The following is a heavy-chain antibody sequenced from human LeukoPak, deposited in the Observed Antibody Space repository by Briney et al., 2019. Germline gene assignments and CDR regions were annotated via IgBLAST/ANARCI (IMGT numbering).Heavy chain of an antibody. Sequence: LRASVKVSCKASGGTFSSYAISWVRQAPRQGLEWMGGIIPIFGTANYAQKFQGRVTITADESTSTAYMELSSLRSEDTAVYYCATAYSSGWYLRWGFQHWGQGTLVTVSS. CDR1: GGTFSSYA. CDR3: ATAYSSGWYLRWGFQH. J-gene: IGHJ1*01. D-gene: IGHD6-13*01. V-gene: IGHV1-69*13. CDR2: IIPIFGTA.